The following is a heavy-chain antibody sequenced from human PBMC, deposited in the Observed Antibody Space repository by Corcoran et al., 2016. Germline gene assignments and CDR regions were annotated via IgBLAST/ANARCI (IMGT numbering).Heavy chain of an antibody. Sequence: EVQLVESGGGLVQPGGSLRLSCAASGFTFSSYWMSWVRQAPGKGLEWVANIKQDGSEKYSVDSVKGRFTISRDNAKHSLYLQMNSLRAEDTAVYCWARECSSTSCRDYWGQGTLVTVSS. CDR3: ARECSSTSCRDY. CDR2: IKQDGSEK. J-gene: IGHJ4*02. V-gene: IGHV3-7*03. D-gene: IGHD2-2*01. CDR1: GFTFSSYW.